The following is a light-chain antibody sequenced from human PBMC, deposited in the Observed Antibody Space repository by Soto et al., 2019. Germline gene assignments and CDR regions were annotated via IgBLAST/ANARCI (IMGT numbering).Light chain of an antibody. V-gene: IGKV3-20*01. CDR1: QSVASNY. Sequence: EMVSTQSPGTLSLSPAERATLSCRASQSVASNYLAWYQQKPGQAPRLLIFVTSIRATGIPDRFSGSGSGADFTLTISRLEPEDFAVYYCQQYATSPITFGQGTRLEIK. CDR2: VTS. CDR3: QQYATSPIT. J-gene: IGKJ5*01.